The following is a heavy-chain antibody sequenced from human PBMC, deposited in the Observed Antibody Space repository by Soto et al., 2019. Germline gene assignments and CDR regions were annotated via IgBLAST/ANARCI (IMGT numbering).Heavy chain of an antibody. J-gene: IGHJ6*02. CDR2: IYHSGST. Sequence: SEALSVTCAVCVGSISSSNWWSWVRQPPGKGLEWIGEIYHSGSTNYNPSLKSRVTISVDKSKNQFSLKLGSVTAADTAVYYCARAPIRLYGMDVWGQGTTVTVSS. CDR1: VGSISSSNW. D-gene: IGHD3-16*01. V-gene: IGHV4-4*02. CDR3: ARAPIRLYGMDV.